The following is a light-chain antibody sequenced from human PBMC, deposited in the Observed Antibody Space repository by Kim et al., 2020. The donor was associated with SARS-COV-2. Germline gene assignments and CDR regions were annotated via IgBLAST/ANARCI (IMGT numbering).Light chain of an antibody. Sequence: GSPGDTAPLSCRASQSVSSNLAWYQQKPVQSPRLLLYGASTRATGIPARFSGSGSGTEFTLTISSLQSEDFAVYYCQQYNNWPFTFGPGTKVDIK. CDR2: GAS. CDR1: QSVSSN. J-gene: IGKJ3*01. CDR3: QQYNNWPFT. V-gene: IGKV3-15*01.